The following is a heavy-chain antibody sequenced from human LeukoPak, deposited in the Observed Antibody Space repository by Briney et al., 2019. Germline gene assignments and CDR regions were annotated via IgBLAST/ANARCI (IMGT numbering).Heavy chain of an antibody. CDR1: GFTFSSYS. Sequence: PGGSLRLSCAASGFTFSSYSMNWVRQAPGKGLEWVSPISSSSSYIYYADSVKGRFTISRDNAKNSLYLQMNSLRAEDTAVYYCARDCSSTSCYSWIDYWGQGTLVTVSS. CDR2: ISSSSSYI. J-gene: IGHJ4*02. CDR3: ARDCSSTSCYSWIDY. D-gene: IGHD2-2*02. V-gene: IGHV3-21*01.